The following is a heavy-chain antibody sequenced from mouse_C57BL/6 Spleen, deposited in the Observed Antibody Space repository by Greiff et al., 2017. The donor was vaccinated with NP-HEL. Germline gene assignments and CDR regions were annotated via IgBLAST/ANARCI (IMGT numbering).Heavy chain of an antibody. CDR1: GFTFSSYT. D-gene: IGHD2-14*01. V-gene: IGHV5-9*01. J-gene: IGHJ3*01. Sequence: EVKVVESGGGLVKPGGSLKLSCAASGFTFSSYTMSWVRQTPEKRLEWVATISGGGGNTYYPDSVKGRFTISRDNAKNTLYLQMSSLRSEDTALYYCARYSGYDGWFAYWGQGTLVTVSA. CDR2: ISGGGGNT. CDR3: ARYSGYDGWFAY.